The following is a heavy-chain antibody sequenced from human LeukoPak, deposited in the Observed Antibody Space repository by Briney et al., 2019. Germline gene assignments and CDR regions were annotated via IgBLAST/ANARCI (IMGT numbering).Heavy chain of an antibody. CDR3: VKNRPPGYFDY. CDR1: GFTFSSYG. J-gene: IGHJ4*02. CDR2: IQYDGSST. D-gene: IGHD2-8*02. V-gene: IGHV3-30*02. Sequence: GGSLRLSCAASGFTFSSYGMHWVREAPGKGLEWGGFIQYDGSSTYYADSVKGRFTISRDNFKNTLYLQMNSLRDEDTTLYYCVKNRPPGYFDYWGQGTLVTVSS.